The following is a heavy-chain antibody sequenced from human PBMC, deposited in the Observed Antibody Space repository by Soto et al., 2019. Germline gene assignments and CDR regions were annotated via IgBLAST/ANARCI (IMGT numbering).Heavy chain of an antibody. CDR2: IWYDGSNK. V-gene: IGHV3-33*08. CDR1: GFTFRNFG. Sequence: QVRLVESGGGVVQPGRSLRLSCSASGFTFRNFGFHWVRQAPGKGLEWVALIWYDGSNKYYAESLKGRVSISRDNSKNTLYLEMKSLRFEDTAVYYCARDGDIQGGPLPKNYGMDVWGQGTTVTVSS. D-gene: IGHD5-12*01. CDR3: ARDGDIQGGPLPKNYGMDV. J-gene: IGHJ6*02.